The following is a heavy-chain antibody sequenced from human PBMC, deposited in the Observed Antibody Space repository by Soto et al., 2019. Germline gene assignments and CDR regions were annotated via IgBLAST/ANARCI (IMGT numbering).Heavy chain of an antibody. J-gene: IGHJ4*02. CDR3: ARSWLNYEAMSSSLVGAGFDY. CDR2: IYHSGST. D-gene: IGHD6-6*01. Sequence: SETLSLTCAVSSGSISSSNWWSWVRQPPGKGLEWIGEIYHSGSTNYNPSLKSRVTISVDKSKNQFSLKLSSVTAADTAVYYCARSWLNYEAMSSSLVGAGFDYWGQGTLVTVSS. CDR1: SGSISSSNW. V-gene: IGHV4-4*02.